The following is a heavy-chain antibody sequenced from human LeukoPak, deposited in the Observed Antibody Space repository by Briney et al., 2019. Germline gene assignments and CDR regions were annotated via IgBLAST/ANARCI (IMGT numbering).Heavy chain of an antibody. CDR2: IQYDGRNK. D-gene: IGHD3-16*02. CDR1: GFTFRSYS. CDR3: AKDGVILAPGIYWYMDV. J-gene: IGHJ6*03. V-gene: IGHV3-30*02. Sequence: GGSLRLSCAASGFTFRSYSMNWVRQAPGKGLEWVAFIQYDGRNKYYADSVKGRFTISRDNSKNTLYLQMNSLRAEDTAVFYCAKDGVILAPGIYWYMDVWGRGTTVTVSS.